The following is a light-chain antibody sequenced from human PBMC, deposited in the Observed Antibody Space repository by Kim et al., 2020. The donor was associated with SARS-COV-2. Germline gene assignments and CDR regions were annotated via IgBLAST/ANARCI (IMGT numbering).Light chain of an antibody. CDR3: SSYTSSSTYVV. CDR1: SRHVGGYNY. V-gene: IGLV2-14*03. Sequence: QSITVSCTGTSRHVGGYNYVSWYQQHPCKAPKLMIYDVSNRPSGVSNRFSGSKSGNTASLTISGLQAEDEADYYCSSYTSSSTYVVFGGGTQLTVL. J-gene: IGLJ2*01. CDR2: DVS.